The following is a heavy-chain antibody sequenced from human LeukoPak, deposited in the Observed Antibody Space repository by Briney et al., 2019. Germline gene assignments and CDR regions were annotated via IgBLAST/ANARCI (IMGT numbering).Heavy chain of an antibody. CDR2: ISGSGGST. Sequence: GGSLRLSCAASGFTFSTYGMSWVRQAPGKGLEWVSAISGSGGSTYYADSVKGRFTISRDNSKNTLYLQMNSLRAEDTAVYYCAKGRYCSGGSCYFDYWGQGTLVTVSS. CDR3: AKGRYCSGGSCYFDY. V-gene: IGHV3-23*01. CDR1: GFTFSTYG. D-gene: IGHD2-15*01. J-gene: IGHJ4*02.